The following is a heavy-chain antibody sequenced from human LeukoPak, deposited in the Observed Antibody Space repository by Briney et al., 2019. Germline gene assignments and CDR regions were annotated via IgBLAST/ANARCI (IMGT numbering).Heavy chain of an antibody. J-gene: IGHJ5*02. Sequence: GGPLRLSCAASGFTFKIYAMTWVRQAPGKGLEWVSSIDADGGATFYADSVQGRFSISRDNAKNTLGLQMHSLTAEDTAIYDWAKDQSYYNWFDPWGQGTRVTVSS. CDR2: IDADGGAT. V-gene: IGHV3-23*01. CDR3: AKDQSYYNWFDP. D-gene: IGHD3-10*01. CDR1: GFTFKIYA.